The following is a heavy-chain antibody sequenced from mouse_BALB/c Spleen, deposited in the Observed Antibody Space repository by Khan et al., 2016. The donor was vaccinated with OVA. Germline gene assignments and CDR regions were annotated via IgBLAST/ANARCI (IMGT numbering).Heavy chain of an antibody. D-gene: IGHD2-14*01. V-gene: IGHV1-4*01. CDR3: VRDGAYHRNDGWFAY. J-gene: IGHJ3*01. CDR2: INPSNGYT. CDR1: GYTSTRYT. Sequence: QVQLKQSGAELARPGASVKMSCKALGYTSTRYTIYWIKERRGQGLEWIGYINPSNGYTNYNQKFKDKATSTTDKSSTTAYLQLSSLTSDDSAVYNGVRDGAYHRNDGWFAYWGQGTLVTVSA.